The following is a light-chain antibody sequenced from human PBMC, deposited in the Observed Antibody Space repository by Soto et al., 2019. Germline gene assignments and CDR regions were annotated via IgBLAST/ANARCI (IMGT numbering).Light chain of an antibody. CDR3: SSYAASNNFYFV. Sequence: QSALTQPPSASGSPGQSVTISCTGTSSDFGGYNYVSWYQQYPGRAPKLMIYEVTKRPSGVPDRFSGSKSRNTASLTVSGLQAEDEADYYCSSYAASNNFYFVFGGGTKLTVL. CDR1: SSDFGGYNY. V-gene: IGLV2-8*01. J-gene: IGLJ3*02. CDR2: EVT.